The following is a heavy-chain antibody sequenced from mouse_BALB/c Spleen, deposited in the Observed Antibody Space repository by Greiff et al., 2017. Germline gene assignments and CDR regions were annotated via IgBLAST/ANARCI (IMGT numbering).Heavy chain of an antibody. D-gene: IGHD1-1*02. J-gene: IGHJ3*01. V-gene: IGHV5-9-4*01. Sequence: EVQLVESGGGLVKPGGSLKLSCAASGFTFSSYAMSWVRQSPEKRLEWVAEISSGGSYTYYPDTVTGRFTISRDNAKNTLYLEMSSLRSEDTAMYYCAYGAWFAYWGQGTLVTVSA. CDR1: GFTFSSYA. CDR2: ISSGGSYT. CDR3: AYGAWFAY.